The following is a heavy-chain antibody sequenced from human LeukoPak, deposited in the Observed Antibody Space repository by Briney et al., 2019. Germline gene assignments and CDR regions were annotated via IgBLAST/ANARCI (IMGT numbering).Heavy chain of an antibody. Sequence: SETLSLTCTVSGGSISSGDYYWSWIRQPPGKGLEWIGYIYYSGSTYCNPSLKSRVTLSVDTSKNQFSLKLSSVTAADTAVYYCARDKDYYDSSGSHAFDIWGQGTVVTVSS. CDR2: IYYSGST. CDR3: ARDKDYYDSSGSHAFDI. CDR1: GGSISSGDYY. J-gene: IGHJ3*02. D-gene: IGHD3-22*01. V-gene: IGHV4-30-4*01.